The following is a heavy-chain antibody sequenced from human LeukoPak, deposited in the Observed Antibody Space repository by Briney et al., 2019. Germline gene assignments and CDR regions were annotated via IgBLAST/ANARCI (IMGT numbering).Heavy chain of an antibody. V-gene: IGHV3-9*01. CDR1: GFAFDNYA. CDR2: ISWNSGTI. J-gene: IGHJ1*01. D-gene: IGHD6-19*01. CDR3: ARAYKDRSLAGKKEFFQH. Sequence: GGSLRLSCAASGFAFDNYAMNWVRQVPGKGLEWISLISWNSGTIGYADSVKGRFTISRDNANNFLYLQMNSLRAEDTALYYCARAYKDRSLAGKKEFFQHWGQGTLVTVSS.